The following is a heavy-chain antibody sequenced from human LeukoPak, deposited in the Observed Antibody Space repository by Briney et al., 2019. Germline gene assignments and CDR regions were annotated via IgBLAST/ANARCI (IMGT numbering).Heavy chain of an antibody. J-gene: IGHJ4*02. D-gene: IGHD2-2*01. CDR1: GFTFSYYA. V-gene: IGHV3-23*01. CDR3: AHGAMYQLDY. CDR2: MSGSGGGT. Sequence: GGSLRLSCAVSGFTFSYYAMSWVRQAPGKGLEWVSTMSGSGGGTYYADSVKGRFTISRDNSKNTLNLQMNSLRAEDTAVYYCAHGAMYQLDYWGQGTLVTVSS.